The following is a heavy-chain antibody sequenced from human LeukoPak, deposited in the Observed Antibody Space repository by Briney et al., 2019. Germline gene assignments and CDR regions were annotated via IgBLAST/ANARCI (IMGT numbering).Heavy chain of an antibody. CDR2: IRYDGSNK. V-gene: IGHV3-30*02. J-gene: IGHJ4*02. D-gene: IGHD1-26*01. Sequence: GGSLRLSCAASGFTFSSYGMPWVRQAPGKGLEWVAFIRYDGSNKYYADSVKGRFTISRDNSKNTLYLQMNSLRAEDTAVYYCAKDLARQWELPDYFDYWGQGTLVTVSS. CDR3: AKDLARQWELPDYFDY. CDR1: GFTFSSYG.